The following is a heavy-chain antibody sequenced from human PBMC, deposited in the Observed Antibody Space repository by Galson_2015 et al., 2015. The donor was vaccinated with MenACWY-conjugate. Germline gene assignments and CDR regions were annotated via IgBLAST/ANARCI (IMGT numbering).Heavy chain of an antibody. CDR1: GGSISGPNW. V-gene: IGHV4-4*02. D-gene: IGHD3-3*01. CDR2: IYHSGST. CDR3: VANGYYTLEH. Sequence: ETLSLTCAVSGGSISGPNWWSWVRQPPGKGLEWVGGIYHSGSTNYNPSLKSRITISVDKSKNQFSLQLTSVTAADTAVYYCVANGYYTLEHWGQGTPVTVSS. J-gene: IGHJ4*02.